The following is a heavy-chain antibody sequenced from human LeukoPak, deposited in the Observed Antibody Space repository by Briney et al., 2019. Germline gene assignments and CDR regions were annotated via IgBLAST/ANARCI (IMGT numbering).Heavy chain of an antibody. CDR2: ISESGGGT. J-gene: IGHJ4*02. Sequence: GGSLRLSCVVSGITVSNYGMSWVRQSPGKGLEWVSGISESGGGTNYADSVRGRFIISRDNSKNTVYLQMNSLRAEDTAVYFCAKRGVVSRGLILIAIPKEAYYFDHWGQGILVTVSS. CDR1: GITVSNYG. CDR3: AKRGVVSRGLILIAIPKEAYYFDH. V-gene: IGHV3-23*01. D-gene: IGHD3-10*01.